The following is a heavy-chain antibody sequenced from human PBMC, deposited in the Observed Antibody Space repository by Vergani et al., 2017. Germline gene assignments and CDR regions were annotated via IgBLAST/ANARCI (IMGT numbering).Heavy chain of an antibody. V-gene: IGHV1-18*01. Sequence: QVQLVQSGAEVKKPGASVKVSCKTSGYTFTSYGISWVRQAPGQGLEWMGWISAYNGNTNYAQKFQGRVTMTTDTSTSTAYMELRSLRSDDTAVYYCARDQYSSHFTNYYYYMDVWGKGTTVTVSS. J-gene: IGHJ6*03. CDR2: ISAYNGNT. CDR1: GYTFTSYG. CDR3: ARDQYSSHFTNYYYYMDV. D-gene: IGHD6-6*01.